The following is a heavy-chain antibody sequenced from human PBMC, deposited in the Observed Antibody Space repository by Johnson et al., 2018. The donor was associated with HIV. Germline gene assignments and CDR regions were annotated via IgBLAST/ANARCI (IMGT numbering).Heavy chain of an antibody. CDR1: GFTFSSYD. CDR3: ARGSGYCSGGSCKGAVAFDI. V-gene: IGHV3-13*01. J-gene: IGHJ3*02. Sequence: VQLLESGGGLVQPGGSLRLSCAASGFTFSSYDMHWVRQATGKGLEWVSAIGTAGDTYYPGSVKGRFTISRENAKNSLYLQMNSLRAGDTAVYYCARGSGYCSGGSCKGAVAFDIWGQGTMVTVSS. D-gene: IGHD2-15*01. CDR2: IGTAGDT.